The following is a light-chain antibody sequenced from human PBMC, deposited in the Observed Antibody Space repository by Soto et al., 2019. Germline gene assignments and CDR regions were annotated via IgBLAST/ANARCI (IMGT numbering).Light chain of an antibody. CDR3: STYTGSSTLMV. CDR1: SSDVGGYNY. J-gene: IGLJ2*01. CDR2: DVS. V-gene: IGLV2-14*01. Sequence: QSALTQPASVSGSPGQSITISCTGTSSDVGGYNYVSWYQQHPGKAPKLMIYDVSNRPSGVSNRFSGSKSGNTASLTISGLQDEDEDDYYCSTYTGSSTLMVFGGGTKLTVL.